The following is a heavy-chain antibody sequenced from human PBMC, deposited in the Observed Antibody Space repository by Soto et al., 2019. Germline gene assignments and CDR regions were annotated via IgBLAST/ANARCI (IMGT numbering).Heavy chain of an antibody. CDR1: GFTFSTYA. CDR2: VSSEGGIQ. V-gene: IGHV3-30-3*01. CDR3: ARETYYSGHLIGNLDL. Sequence: QVQLVESGGGVVQPGASLRLSCAASGFTFSTYAMQWVRQAPGKGLEWVAVVSSEGGIQFYADSVKGRFTISRDNSKNSLYLQMSSLTIEDAAIYYCARETYYSGHLIGNLDLWGRGTLVTVSA. J-gene: IGHJ2*01. D-gene: IGHD3-10*01.